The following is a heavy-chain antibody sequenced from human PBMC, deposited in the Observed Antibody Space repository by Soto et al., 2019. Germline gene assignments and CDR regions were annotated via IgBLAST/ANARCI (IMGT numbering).Heavy chain of an antibody. J-gene: IGHJ5*02. Sequence: ASVKVSCKASGYTFTSYYMHWVRQAPGQGLEWMGIINPSGGSTSYAQKFQGRVTMTRDTSTSTVYMELSSLRSEDTAVYYCARAGIVVVPAATEVWFDHWGQGTLVTVSS. CDR2: INPSGGST. CDR3: ARAGIVVVPAATEVWFDH. CDR1: GYTFTSYY. V-gene: IGHV1-46*01. D-gene: IGHD2-2*01.